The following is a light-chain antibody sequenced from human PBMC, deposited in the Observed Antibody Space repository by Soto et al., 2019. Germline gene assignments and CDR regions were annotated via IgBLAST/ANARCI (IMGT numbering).Light chain of an antibody. CDR3: LLSYGDVLV. CDR1: TGTVTSGHW. CDR2: DTN. Sequence: QTVVTQEPSLTVSPGGTVTLTCGSSTGTVTSGHWPYWFQQRPGQAPRTLIHDTNNKDSWTPARFSGSLLGDKAALTLSGAQPEDEAEYYCLLSYGDVLVFGPGTKLTVL. V-gene: IGLV7-46*01. J-gene: IGLJ1*01.